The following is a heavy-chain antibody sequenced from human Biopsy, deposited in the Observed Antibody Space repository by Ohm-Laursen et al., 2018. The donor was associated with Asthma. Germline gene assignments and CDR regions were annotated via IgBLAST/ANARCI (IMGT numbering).Heavy chain of an antibody. J-gene: IGHJ6*02. V-gene: IGHV4-39*07. CDR3: ARGPNYHGSGRAPIGMDV. D-gene: IGHD3-10*01. CDR1: GGSISSNFYY. Sequence: GTLSLTCTVSGGSISSNFYYWGWIRQPPGKGLEWIGNIYKSGQVYYNLSLKSRVTISVDTSKNQFSLRLNSVTAADTAVYYCARGPNYHGSGRAPIGMDVWGQGTTVTVSS. CDR2: IYKSGQV.